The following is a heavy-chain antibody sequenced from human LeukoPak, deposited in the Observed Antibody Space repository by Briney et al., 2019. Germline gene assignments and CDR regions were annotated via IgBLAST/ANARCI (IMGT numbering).Heavy chain of an antibody. CDR3: ARVRYGNYFDY. D-gene: IGHD3-16*02. CDR2: IKPDGTEK. Sequence: GGSLRLSCAASGFTFTDSWMSWVRHPPGKGLERVVNIKPDGTEKYYVDSLQGRFTFSRDNAKNSLYLQMSSLRSEDTAVYYCARVRYGNYFDYWGQGTLVTVSS. CDR1: GFTFTDSW. V-gene: IGHV3-7*04. J-gene: IGHJ4*02.